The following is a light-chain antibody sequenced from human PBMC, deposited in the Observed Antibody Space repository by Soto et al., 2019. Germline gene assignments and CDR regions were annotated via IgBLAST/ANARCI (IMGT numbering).Light chain of an antibody. CDR2: KTS. J-gene: IGKJ5*01. V-gene: IGKV1-5*03. CDR3: QQYNSDSVI. CDR1: QTISDW. Sequence: DIQMTQSPSTLSASVGDRVTITCRASQTISDWLAWYQQKPGKAPKPLIYKTSILEPGVPSRFSGSGSGTEFTLTIRSLQPADFAIYYCQQYNSDSVIFGQGTRLEIK.